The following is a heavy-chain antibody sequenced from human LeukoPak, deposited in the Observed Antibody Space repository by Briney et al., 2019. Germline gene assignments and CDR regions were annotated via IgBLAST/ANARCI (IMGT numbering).Heavy chain of an antibody. J-gene: IGHJ4*02. CDR2: MNPNSGNT. D-gene: IGHD6-19*01. CDR3: ARGRHGSGWYVFDY. V-gene: IGHV1-8*03. CDR1: GYTFTSYD. Sequence: GASVKVSCKASGYTFTSYDINWVRQATGQGLEWMGWMNPNSGNTGYAQKFQGRVTITRNTSISTAYMELSSLRSEDTAVYYCARGRHGSGWYVFDYWGQGTLVTVSS.